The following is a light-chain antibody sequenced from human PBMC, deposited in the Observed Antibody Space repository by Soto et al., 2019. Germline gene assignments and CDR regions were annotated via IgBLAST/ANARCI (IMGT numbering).Light chain of an antibody. CDR1: SSDVGGYNY. CDR2: EVT. Sequence: QSALTQPPSASGSPGQSVTISCTGTSSDVGGYNYVSWYQQHPGKGPNLMIYEVTKRPSGVPDRFSGSKSGNTASLTVFGLQAEDEADYYCSSYAGSNTVVFGGGIKVTVL. V-gene: IGLV2-8*01. CDR3: SSYAGSNTVV. J-gene: IGLJ2*01.